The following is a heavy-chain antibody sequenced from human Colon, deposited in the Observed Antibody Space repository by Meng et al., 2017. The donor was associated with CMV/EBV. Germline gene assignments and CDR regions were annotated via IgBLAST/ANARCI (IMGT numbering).Heavy chain of an antibody. D-gene: IGHD6-13*01. V-gene: IGHV1-3*01. Sequence: TITDHAIHWVRQATGQSLGWMGWINAGHVNTKYSQKFQGRVTITRETSASTIYMELSSLRSEDTAVYYCTRGPSSSWYGPRAYFDYWGQGTLVTVSS. CDR2: INAGHVNT. J-gene: IGHJ4*02. CDR3: TRGPSSSWYGPRAYFDY. CDR1: TITDHA.